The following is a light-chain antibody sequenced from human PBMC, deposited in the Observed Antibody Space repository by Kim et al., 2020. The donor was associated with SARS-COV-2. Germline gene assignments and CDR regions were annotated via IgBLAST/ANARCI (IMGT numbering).Light chain of an antibody. V-gene: IGLV4-69*01. CDR3: QTWGTGTWV. Sequence: QLVLTQSPSASASLGASVKLTCTLSSGHSSYAIAWHQQQPEKAPRYFMKLNSDGSHTKGDGIPDRFSGSSSGAERYLTIPSLQSEDEADYYCQTWGTGTWVFGGGTKLTVL. CDR2: LNSDGSH. CDR1: SGHSSYA. J-gene: IGLJ3*02.